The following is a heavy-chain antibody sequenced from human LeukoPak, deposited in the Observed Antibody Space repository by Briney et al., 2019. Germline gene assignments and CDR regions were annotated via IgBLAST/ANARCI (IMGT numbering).Heavy chain of an antibody. CDR2: TYYRSTWYN. D-gene: IGHD2-2*01. V-gene: IGHV6-1*01. CDR3: ARRLTQYDCFDP. CDR1: GDSVSSNSVT. Sequence: SQTLSLTCAISGDSVSSNSVTWNWIRQSPSRGLEWLGRTYYRSTWYNDYAVSVRGRITVNPDTSKNQFSLHLNSVAPEDTAVYYCARRLTQYDCFDPWGQGILVTVSS. J-gene: IGHJ5*02.